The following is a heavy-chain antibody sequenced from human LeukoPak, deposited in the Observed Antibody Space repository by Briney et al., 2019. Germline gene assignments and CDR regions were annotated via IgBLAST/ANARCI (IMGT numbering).Heavy chain of an antibody. V-gene: IGHV4-39*07. D-gene: IGHD3-10*01. Sequence: SETLSLTCSVSGGSISSSNYYWGWIRQPPGKTLEWIGSIYSSGSTYYNSSLKSRVIILIDTSKNHFSLTLSSVTAADTAVYYCTRSDGYGLVGIWGQGTMVTVSS. CDR2: IYSSGST. CDR1: GGSISSSNYY. J-gene: IGHJ3*01. CDR3: TRSDGYGLVGI.